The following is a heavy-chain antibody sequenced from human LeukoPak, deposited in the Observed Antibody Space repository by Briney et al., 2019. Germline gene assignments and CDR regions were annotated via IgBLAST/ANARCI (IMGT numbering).Heavy chain of an antibody. CDR1: GFRFSSYW. CDR2: IKLDGSEK. Sequence: GGSLRLSCVTSGFRFSSYWMTWVRQAPGKGLEWVANIKLDGSEKYYGDAVKGRFTISRDNAKKALYLEMSRLGAEDTAVYYCARDVDDYVWDWGQGTLVTVSS. V-gene: IGHV3-7*01. J-gene: IGHJ4*02. CDR3: ARDVDDYVWD. D-gene: IGHD3-16*01.